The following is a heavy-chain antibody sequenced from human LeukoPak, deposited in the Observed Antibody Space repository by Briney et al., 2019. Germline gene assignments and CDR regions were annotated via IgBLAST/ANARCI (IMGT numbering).Heavy chain of an antibody. J-gene: IGHJ4*02. D-gene: IGHD3-16*02. CDR2: ISHSENT. Sequence: SGTLSLTCAVSGGSISSRSWWSWVRQAPGKGLEWIGEISHSENTNYNPSLKSRVTTSIDKSNNQFSLNLTSVTAADTAVYYCARSDCIWGSYRVYDYWGQGTLVTVSS. CDR1: GGSISSRSW. CDR3: ARSDCIWGSYRVYDY. V-gene: IGHV4-4*02.